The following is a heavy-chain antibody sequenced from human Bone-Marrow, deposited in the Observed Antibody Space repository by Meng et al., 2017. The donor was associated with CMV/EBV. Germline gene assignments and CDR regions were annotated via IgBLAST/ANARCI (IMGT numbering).Heavy chain of an antibody. CDR3: ARTDSSGSDAFDI. V-gene: IGHV3-20*04. D-gene: IGHD3-22*01. CDR1: GFTFDDYG. J-gene: IGHJ3*02. Sequence: GESLKISCAASGFTFDDYGMSWVRQAPGKGLEWVSGINWNGGSTGYADSVKGRFTISRDNAKNSLYLQMNSLRAEDTALYYCARTDSSGSDAFDIWGQGTMVTVPS. CDR2: INWNGGST.